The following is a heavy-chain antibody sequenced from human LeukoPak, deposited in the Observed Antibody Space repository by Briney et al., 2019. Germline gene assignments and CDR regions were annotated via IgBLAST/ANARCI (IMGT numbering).Heavy chain of an antibody. J-gene: IGHJ4*02. CDR3: ARVSHCGGDCYSGLDY. CDR1: GASVKSDY. CDR2: VYYSGST. Sequence: PSETLSLTCSVSGASVKSDYWSWIRQSPGKGLEWIANVYYSGSTYYNPSLKSRVTISVDTSKNQFSLKLSSVTAADTAVYYCARVSHCGGDCYSGLDYWGQGTLVTVSS. V-gene: IGHV4-59*02. D-gene: IGHD2-21*02.